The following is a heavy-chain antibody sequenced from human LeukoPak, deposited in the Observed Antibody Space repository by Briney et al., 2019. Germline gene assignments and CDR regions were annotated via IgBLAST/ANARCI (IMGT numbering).Heavy chain of an antibody. CDR3: ATDKAYSSSPGYNY. CDR1: GYTLTELS. J-gene: IGHJ4*02. D-gene: IGHD6-6*01. CDR2: FDPEDGET. V-gene: IGHV1-24*01. Sequence: ASVKVSCKVSGYTLTELSMHWVRQAPGKGLEWMGGFDPEDGETIYAQKFQGRVTMTEDTSTDTAYMELSSLRSEDTAVYYCATDKAYSSSPGYNYWGQGTLVTVSS.